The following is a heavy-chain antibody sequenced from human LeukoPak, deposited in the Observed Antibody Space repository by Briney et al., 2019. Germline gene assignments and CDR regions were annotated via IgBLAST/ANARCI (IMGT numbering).Heavy chain of an antibody. D-gene: IGHD2-2*01. J-gene: IGHJ4*02. V-gene: IGHV4-34*01. CDR3: ARGDPGYCSSTSCYSNFDY. CDR2: VNHSGST. Sequence: SETLSLTCAVYGGSFSGYYWSWIRQPPGKGLEWIGEVNHSGSTNYNPSLKSRVTISVDTSKNQFSLKLSSVTAADTAVYYCARGDPGYCSSTSCYSNFDYWGQGTLVTVSS. CDR1: GGSFSGYY.